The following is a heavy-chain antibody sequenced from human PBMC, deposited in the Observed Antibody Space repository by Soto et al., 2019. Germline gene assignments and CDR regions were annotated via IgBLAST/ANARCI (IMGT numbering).Heavy chain of an antibody. J-gene: IGHJ4*02. D-gene: IGHD6-19*01. CDR1: GFTFSSYG. V-gene: IGHV3-33*01. CDR3: AREGSSGWYRLDY. Sequence: QVQLVESGGGVVQPGRSLRLSCAASGFTFSSYGMHWVRQAPGKGLEWVAVIWYDGSNKYYADSVKGRFTISRDNSKNTLYLQINSLRAEDTAVYYCAREGSSGWYRLDYWGQGTLVTVSS. CDR2: IWYDGSNK.